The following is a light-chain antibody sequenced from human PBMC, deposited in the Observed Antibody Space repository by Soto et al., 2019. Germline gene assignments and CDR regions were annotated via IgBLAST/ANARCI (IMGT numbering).Light chain of an antibody. J-gene: IGKJ2*01. CDR1: QSVSSSY. CDR3: QQYGSSPYT. Sequence: EIVLTQSPATLYLSPGERANLSCEASQSVSSSYLAWYQQKPGLTPRLLMYDASSRATGIPDRFSGSGSGTDFTLTCSRLEPEDFAVYYCQQYGSSPYTFGHGTKLEIK. CDR2: DAS. V-gene: IGKV3D-20*01.